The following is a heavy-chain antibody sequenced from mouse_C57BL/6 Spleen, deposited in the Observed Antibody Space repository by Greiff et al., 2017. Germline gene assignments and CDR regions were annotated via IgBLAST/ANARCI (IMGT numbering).Heavy chain of an antibody. CDR3: ARSFYYDGSRGDYAMDY. D-gene: IGHD1-1*01. V-gene: IGHV2-2*01. Sequence: QVQLKESGPGLVQPSQSLSITCTVSGFSLTSYGVHWVRQSPGKGLEWLGVIWSGGSTDYNAAFISRLSISKDNSKSQVFFKMNSLQADDTAIYYGARSFYYDGSRGDYAMDYWGQGTSVTVSS. CDR2: IWSGGST. CDR1: GFSLTSYG. J-gene: IGHJ4*01.